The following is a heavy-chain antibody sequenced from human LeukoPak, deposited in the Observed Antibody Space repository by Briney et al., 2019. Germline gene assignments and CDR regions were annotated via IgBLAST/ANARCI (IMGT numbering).Heavy chain of an antibody. CDR3: ATYSSGRRGYYFDS. J-gene: IGHJ4*02. Sequence: QPGGSLRLSCAASGFTVSSNYMSWVRQAPGKGLEWVAISHSGNTTYCADSVRGRFTISRDKSKNRLHLQMNSLRAEDTAVYYCATYSSGRRGYYFDSWGQGTLVTVSS. CDR1: GFTVSSNY. V-gene: IGHV3-66*01. CDR2: SHSGNTT. D-gene: IGHD6-19*01.